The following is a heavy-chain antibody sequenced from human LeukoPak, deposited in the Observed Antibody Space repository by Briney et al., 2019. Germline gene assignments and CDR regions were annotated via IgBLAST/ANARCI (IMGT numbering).Heavy chain of an antibody. D-gene: IGHD3-10*01. V-gene: IGHV3-23*01. Sequence: PGGSLRLSCAASGFTFSSSAMSWVRQAPGKGPEWVSTTTGGGSSTYYADSVKGRFTISRDNAKESLFLQLNSLRAEDTAVYYCVRDCGWFHFDLWGRGTLVTVSS. J-gene: IGHJ4*02. CDR1: GFTFSSSA. CDR3: VRDCGWFHFDL. CDR2: TTGGGSST.